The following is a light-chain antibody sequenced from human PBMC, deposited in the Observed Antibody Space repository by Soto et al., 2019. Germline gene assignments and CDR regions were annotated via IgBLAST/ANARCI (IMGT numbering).Light chain of an antibody. Sequence: ETVMTQSPATRSVSPGEGATLSCRASQSVSSNLAWYQQKPGQAPRLLIYGASTRATGIPARFSGSGSGTEFTLTISSLQSEDFAVYYCQQYNNWQTFGQGTKVDIK. CDR3: QQYNNWQT. CDR1: QSVSSN. CDR2: GAS. V-gene: IGKV3-15*01. J-gene: IGKJ1*01.